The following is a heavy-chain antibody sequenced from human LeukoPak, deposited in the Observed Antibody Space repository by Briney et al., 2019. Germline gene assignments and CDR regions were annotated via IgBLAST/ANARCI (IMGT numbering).Heavy chain of an antibody. V-gene: IGHV4-34*01. CDR3: ARGPVRLARPYDY. CDR1: GGSLSGAY. J-gene: IGHJ4*02. CDR2: INHTGST. D-gene: IGHD3-9*01. Sequence: SETLSLTCTVHGGSLSGAYWTWTRQPPGKGLEWIGEINHTGSTNYNPSFKSRVTMSADTPKNQFSLNLTSVTAADTALYYCARGPVRLARPYDYWGQGTLVTVSS.